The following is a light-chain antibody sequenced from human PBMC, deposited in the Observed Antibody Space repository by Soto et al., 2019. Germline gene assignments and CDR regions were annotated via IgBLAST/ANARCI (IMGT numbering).Light chain of an antibody. Sequence: QSVLTQPPSVSGTPGQRVSISCTGTSSNLGAGYDVHWYQQLPGAAPRLLIFGNNVRPSGVPDRFSGSKSGTSASLAITGLQAEDEAIYHCQSYDGSLATSIFGAGTKLTGL. V-gene: IGLV1-40*01. CDR2: GNN. CDR3: QSYDGSLATSI. J-gene: IGLJ2*01. CDR1: SSNLGAGYD.